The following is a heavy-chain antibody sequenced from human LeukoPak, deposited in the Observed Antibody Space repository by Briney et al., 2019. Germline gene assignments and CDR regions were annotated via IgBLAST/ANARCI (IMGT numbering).Heavy chain of an antibody. Sequence: GASVKVSCKASGGTFSSYAISWVRQAPGQGLEWMGGIIPIFGTANYAQKFQGRVTITADKSTSTAYMELSSLRSEDTAVYYCASSERRPSYYYYYMDVWGKGTTVTVSS. CDR2: IIPIFGTA. J-gene: IGHJ6*03. V-gene: IGHV1-69*06. CDR1: GGTFSSYA. D-gene: IGHD1-1*01. CDR3: ASSERRPSYYYYYMDV.